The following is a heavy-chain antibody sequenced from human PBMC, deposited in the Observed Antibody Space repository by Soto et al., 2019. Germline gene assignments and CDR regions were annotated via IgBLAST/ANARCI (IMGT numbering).Heavy chain of an antibody. CDR2: VIPIFGTT. CDR3: ARRFIHDNGVNHDSFDI. Sequence: QVQLVQSGAEVKKPGSSVKVSCKASGGTFRNYAFSWVRQAPGQGLEWMGEVIPIFGTTPYAQKIQGRVTITADESTNTAYMAFSSLRSEDTAVYYCARRFIHDNGVNHDSFDIWGQGTIVTVT. CDR1: GGTFRNYA. V-gene: IGHV1-69*01. D-gene: IGHD4-17*01. J-gene: IGHJ3*02.